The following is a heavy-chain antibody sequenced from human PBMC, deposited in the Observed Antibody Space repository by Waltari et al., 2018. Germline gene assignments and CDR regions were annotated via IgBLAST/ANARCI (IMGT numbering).Heavy chain of an antibody. CDR2: IYYSGST. J-gene: IGHJ4*02. CDR3: ARGGSGSSPVFDY. CDR1: GGSIRSYY. D-gene: IGHD1-26*01. V-gene: IGHV4-59*01. Sequence: QVQLQESGPGLVKPSETLSLPCTVSGGSIRSYYWIWIRQPPGKGLEWIGYIYYSGSTNYNPSLKSRVTISVDTSKNQFSLKLSSVTAADTAVYYCARGGSGSSPVFDYWGQGTLVTVSS.